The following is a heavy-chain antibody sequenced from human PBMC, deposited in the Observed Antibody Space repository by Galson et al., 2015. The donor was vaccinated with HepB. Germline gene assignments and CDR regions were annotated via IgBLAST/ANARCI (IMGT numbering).Heavy chain of an antibody. D-gene: IGHD6-13*01. J-gene: IGHJ4*02. CDR3: ARVYGTAAADFDY. CDR2: ISSSSSYI. V-gene: IGHV3-21*01. CDR1: GFTFSSYS. Sequence: SLRLSCAASGFTFSSYSMNWVRQAPGKGLEWVSSISSSSSYIYYADSVKGRFTISRDNAKNSLYLQMNSLRAEDTAVYYCARVYGTAAADFDYWGQGTLVTVSS.